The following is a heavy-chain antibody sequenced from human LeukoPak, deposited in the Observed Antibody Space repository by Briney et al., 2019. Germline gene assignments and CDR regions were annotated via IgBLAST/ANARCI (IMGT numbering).Heavy chain of an antibody. D-gene: IGHD1-7*01. CDR2: INPSGGST. V-gene: IGHV1-46*01. Sequence: ASXKVSCKASGYTFTSYYMHWVRQAPGQGLEWMGIINPSGGSTSYAQKFQGRVTMTRDTSTSTVYMELSSLRSEDTAVYYCARDSLELRGKGENAFDIWGQGTMVTVSS. CDR3: ARDSLELRGKGENAFDI. J-gene: IGHJ3*02. CDR1: GYTFTSYY.